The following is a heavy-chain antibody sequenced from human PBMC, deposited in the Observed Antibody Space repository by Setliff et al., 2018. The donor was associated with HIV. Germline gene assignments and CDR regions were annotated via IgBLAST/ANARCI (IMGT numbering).Heavy chain of an antibody. CDR1: GGTFSDYG. CDR2: IKPSFHTT. J-gene: IGHJ4*02. D-gene: IGHD3-16*01. Sequence: SVKVSCKASGGTFSDYGVTWVRQAPGQGLEWMGGIKPSFHTTNYAQRFQGRVTITADESTSTAYMELSSLRSEDTAVYYCARDRTAGYHYDYGYWGQGTLVTVSS. V-gene: IGHV1-69*13. CDR3: ARDRTAGYHYDYGY.